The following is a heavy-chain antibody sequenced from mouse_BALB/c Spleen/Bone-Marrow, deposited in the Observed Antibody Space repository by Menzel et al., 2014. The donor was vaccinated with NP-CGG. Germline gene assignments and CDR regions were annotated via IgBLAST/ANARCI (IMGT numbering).Heavy chain of an antibody. V-gene: IGHV1S53*02. J-gene: IGHJ3*01. CDR1: DKTFTDHA. D-gene: IGHD1-1*01. CDR2: IFPGNSEI. Sequence: QVQLQQSDAELVKPGASVQISCKASDKTFTDHAIHWVKHKPEQGLECIGYIFPGNSEIKHNEKHKGKATLPADKSSSTACMQLNSLTSEDSAVYICKSNSFGSSRGFAHWCQGTLVTVSA. CDR3: KSNSFGSSRGFAH.